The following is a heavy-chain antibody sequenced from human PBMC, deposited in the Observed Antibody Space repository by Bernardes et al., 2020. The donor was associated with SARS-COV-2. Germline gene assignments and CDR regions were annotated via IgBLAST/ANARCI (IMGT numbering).Heavy chain of an antibody. J-gene: IGHJ3*02. CDR2: IYSGGST. CDR1: GFTVSSNY. Sequence: GGSLRLSCAASGFTVSSNYMSWVRQAPGKGLEWVSVIYSGGSTYYADSVKGRFTISRDNSKNTLYLQMNSLRAEDTAVYYCARDREYYGSVTFDIWGQGTMVTVSS. D-gene: IGHD3-10*01. V-gene: IGHV3-66*01. CDR3: ARDREYYGSVTFDI.